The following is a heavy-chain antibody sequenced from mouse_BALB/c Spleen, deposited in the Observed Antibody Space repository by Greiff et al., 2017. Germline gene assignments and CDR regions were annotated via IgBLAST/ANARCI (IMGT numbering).Heavy chain of an antibody. CDR3: ASYYGLNFDY. CDR2: IYPGDGDT. Sequence: QVQLQQSGAELARPGASVKLSCKASGYTFTSYWMQWVKQRPGQGLEWIGAIYPGDGDTRYTQKFKGKATLTADKSSSTAYMQLSSLASEDSAVYYCASYYGLNFDYWGQGTTLTVSS. CDR1: GYTFTSYW. J-gene: IGHJ2*01. V-gene: IGHV1-87*01. D-gene: IGHD1-2*01.